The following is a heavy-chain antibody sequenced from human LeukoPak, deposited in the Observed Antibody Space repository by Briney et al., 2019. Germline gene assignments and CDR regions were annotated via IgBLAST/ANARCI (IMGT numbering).Heavy chain of an antibody. Sequence: SETLSLTCTVSGGSISSSTYYWGWIRQPPGKGLEWIGSIYHSGSTYYNPSLKSRVIISVDTSKNQFSLKVSSVTAADTAVYYCAREAAEPLNWNDRGLSWFDPWGQGTLVTVSS. J-gene: IGHJ5*02. V-gene: IGHV4-39*07. CDR3: AREAAEPLNWNDRGLSWFDP. D-gene: IGHD1-1*01. CDR2: IYHSGST. CDR1: GGSISSSTYY.